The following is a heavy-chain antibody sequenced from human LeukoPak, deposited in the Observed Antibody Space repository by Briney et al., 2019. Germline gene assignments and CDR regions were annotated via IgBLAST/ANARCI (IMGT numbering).Heavy chain of an antibody. Sequence: SETLSLTCTVSGGSISSSSYYWGWIRQSPGKGLEWIGNIHYSGSSVYNPSLKSRVTISIDTSRRQFFLKLNSVTAADTAVYFCALAPNSNWFDFWGPGTLVTVSS. V-gene: IGHV4-61*05. CDR3: ALAPNSNWFDF. J-gene: IGHJ5*01. CDR1: GGSISSSSYY. D-gene: IGHD2-8*01. CDR2: IHYSGSS.